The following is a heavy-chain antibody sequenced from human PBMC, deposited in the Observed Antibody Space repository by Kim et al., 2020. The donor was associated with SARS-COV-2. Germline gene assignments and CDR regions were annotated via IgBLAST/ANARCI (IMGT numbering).Heavy chain of an antibody. CDR3: ATNTYCGGDCYTAFNI. CDR1: GGTFTSYA. Sequence: SVKVSCKASGGTFTSYAISWVRQAPGQGLEWMGGIIPTFGTANYVQKFQGRVTITVDKFTSTAYMALSSLRSEDTAVYFCATNTYCGGDCYTAFNIWGQGTMVTVSS. CDR2: IIPTFGTA. J-gene: IGHJ3*02. D-gene: IGHD2-21*02. V-gene: IGHV1-69*06.